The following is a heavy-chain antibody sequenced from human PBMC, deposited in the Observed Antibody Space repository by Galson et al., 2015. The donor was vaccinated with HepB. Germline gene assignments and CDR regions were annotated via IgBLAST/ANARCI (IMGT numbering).Heavy chain of an antibody. V-gene: IGHV5-10-1*01. CDR3: ARQQRPQQPPGFGAN. CDR2: IDPSDSYT. Sequence: SGAEVKKPGESLRISCKGSGYSFTSYWISWVRQMPGKGLEWMGRIDPSDSYTNYSPSFQGHVTISADKSISTAYLQWSSLKASDTAMYYCARQQRPQQPPGFGANWGQGTLVTVSS. CDR1: GYSFTSYW. D-gene: IGHD3-10*01. J-gene: IGHJ4*02.